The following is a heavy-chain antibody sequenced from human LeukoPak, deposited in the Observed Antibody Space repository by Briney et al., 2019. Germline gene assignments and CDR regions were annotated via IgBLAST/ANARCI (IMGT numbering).Heavy chain of an antibody. D-gene: IGHD2-2*01. CDR1: GGSFSGYY. J-gene: IGHJ4*02. V-gene: IGHV4-34*01. CDR2: INHSGST. Sequence: SETLSLTSAVHGGSFSGYYWSWIRQPPGKGLGWIGEINHSGSTNYTPSLTRRATISVHTSMTQFSLKLSSVTAADTAVYYCARSGGSSTSLKVLVKKGYYFDYWGQGTLVTVSS. CDR3: ARSGGSSTSLKVLVKKGYYFDY.